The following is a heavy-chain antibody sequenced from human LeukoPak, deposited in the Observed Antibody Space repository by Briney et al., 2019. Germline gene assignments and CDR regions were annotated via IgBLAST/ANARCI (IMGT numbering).Heavy chain of an antibody. CDR3: TTALYCSGTSCFVGSSPPLSDY. CDR1: GFTFSNAW. V-gene: IGHV3-15*01. D-gene: IGHD2-2*01. CDR2: IKSKTDGGTA. J-gene: IGHJ4*02. Sequence: GGSLRLSCAASGFTFSNAWMSWVRQTPGKGLEWIGRIKSKTDGGTADYAAPVKGRFTISRDDSKNTLYLQMNSLKTEDTAVYYCTTALYCSGTSCFVGSSPPLSDYWGQGTLVTVSS.